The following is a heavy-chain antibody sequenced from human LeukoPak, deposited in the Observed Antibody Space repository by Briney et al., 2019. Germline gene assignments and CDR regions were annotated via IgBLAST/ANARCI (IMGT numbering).Heavy chain of an antibody. Sequence: SETLSLTCTVSGGSISSSSYYWGWIRLPPGKGLEWIGSIYYSGSIYYNPSLKSRVTISVDTSKNQFSLKLSSVTAADTAVYYCATVAKPQANYYYYMDVWGKGTTVTVSS. CDR1: GGSISSSSYY. CDR3: ATVAKPQANYYYYMDV. CDR2: IYYSGSI. J-gene: IGHJ6*03. D-gene: IGHD3-10*01. V-gene: IGHV4-39*01.